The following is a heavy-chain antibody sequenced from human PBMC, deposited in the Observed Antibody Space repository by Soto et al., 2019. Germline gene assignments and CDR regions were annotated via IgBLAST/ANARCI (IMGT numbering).Heavy chain of an antibody. CDR1: GFTFSSYA. J-gene: IGHJ4*02. D-gene: IGHD3-9*01. V-gene: IGHV3-23*01. CDR3: AKGRGHYDILTGRVFDY. CDR2: ISGSGGST. Sequence: EVQLLESGGGLVQPGGSLRLSCAASGFTFSSYAMSWVRQAPGKGLEWVSAISGSGGSTYYADSVKGRFTISRDNSKNTRYLQMNRLRAEDTAVYYCAKGRGHYDILTGRVFDYWGQVTLVTVSS.